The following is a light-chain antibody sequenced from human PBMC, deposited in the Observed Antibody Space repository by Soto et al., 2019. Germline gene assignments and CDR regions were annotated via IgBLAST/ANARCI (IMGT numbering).Light chain of an antibody. J-gene: IGLJ1*01. CDR2: MVS. CDR1: SSDVGNYNY. Sequence: QSALTQPASVSGSPGQSITISCTGTSSDVGNYNYVSWYQQYPGRVPKLLIYMVSNRASGVSNRFSGSKSGNTASLTISGLQAEDEADYFCTSPTPGSLYVFGTGTMVTVL. V-gene: IGLV2-14*01. CDR3: TSPTPGSLYV.